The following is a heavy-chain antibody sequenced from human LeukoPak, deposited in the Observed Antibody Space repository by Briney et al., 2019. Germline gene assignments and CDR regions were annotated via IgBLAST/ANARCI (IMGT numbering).Heavy chain of an antibody. Sequence: GASVKVSCKASGYTFTVYYMHWVRHAPGQGLEWMGWINPNSGGTNYAQKFQGRVTMTRATSISTAYMELSRLRSDDTAVFYCARDEALHFDYWGQGTLVTVSS. CDR1: GYTFTVYY. CDR2: INPNSGGT. V-gene: IGHV1-2*02. J-gene: IGHJ4*02. CDR3: ARDEALHFDY.